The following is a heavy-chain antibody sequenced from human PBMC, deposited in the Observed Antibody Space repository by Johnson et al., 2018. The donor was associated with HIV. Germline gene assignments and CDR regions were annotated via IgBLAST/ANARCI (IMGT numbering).Heavy chain of an antibody. D-gene: IGHD4-17*01. J-gene: IGHJ3*02. CDR2: ISGSGGST. CDR3: AKGNGDRSAFDI. V-gene: IGHV3-23*04. Sequence: DVQVVESGGGLVKPGGSLRLSCAASGFTFSDYYMSWIRQVPGKGLEWISDISGSGGSTYYADSVKGRFTISRDNSKNTLYLQMNSLRAEDTAVYYCAKGNGDRSAFDIWGQGTMVTVSS. CDR1: GFTFSDYY.